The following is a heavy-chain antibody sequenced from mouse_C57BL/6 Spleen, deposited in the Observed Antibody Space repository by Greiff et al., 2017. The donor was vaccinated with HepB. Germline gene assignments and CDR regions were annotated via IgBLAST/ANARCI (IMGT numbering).Heavy chain of an antibody. CDR3: ARDYDYDGGYYAMDY. J-gene: IGHJ4*01. D-gene: IGHD2-4*01. Sequence: EVKLMESGGGLVKPGGSLKLSCAASGFTFSSYAMSWVRQTPEKRLEWVATISDGGSYTYYPDNVKGRFTISRDNAKNNLYLQMSHLKSEDTAMYYCARDYDYDGGYYAMDYWGQGTSVTVSS. CDR1: GFTFSSYA. CDR2: ISDGGSYT. V-gene: IGHV5-4*01.